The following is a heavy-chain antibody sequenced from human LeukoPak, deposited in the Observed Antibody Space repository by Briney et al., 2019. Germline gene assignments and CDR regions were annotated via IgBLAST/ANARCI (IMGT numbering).Heavy chain of an antibody. CDR2: ISPSGST. D-gene: IGHD2-2*01. Sequence: SQTLSRTCSVSGGSINGGNYYWTWIRQPAGKGLEWIGRISPSGSTNYNPSLTSRVTISVDTSKNQFSLKLSFLTAADTAVYYCARVSYQEGVDYWGQGTLVTVSS. CDR3: ARVSYQEGVDY. J-gene: IGHJ4*02. CDR1: GGSINGGNYY. V-gene: IGHV4-61*02.